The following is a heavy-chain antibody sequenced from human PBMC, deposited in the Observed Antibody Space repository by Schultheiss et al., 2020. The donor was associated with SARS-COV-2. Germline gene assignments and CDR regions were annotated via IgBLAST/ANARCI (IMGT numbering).Heavy chain of an antibody. Sequence: GGSLRLSCAASGFTFSSYGMHWVRQAPGKGLEWVANIKQDGSEKYYVDSVKGRFTISRDNAKNSLYLQMNSLRAGDTAVYYCARGAVGASPFDYWGQGTLVTVSS. J-gene: IGHJ4*02. V-gene: IGHV3-7*01. CDR1: GFTFSSYG. CDR2: IKQDGSEK. D-gene: IGHD1-26*01. CDR3: ARGAVGASPFDY.